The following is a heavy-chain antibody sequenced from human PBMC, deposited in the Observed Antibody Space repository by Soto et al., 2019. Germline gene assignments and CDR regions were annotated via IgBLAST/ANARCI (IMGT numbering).Heavy chain of an antibody. CDR3: ARAYYYDSSGYYSGEWANWFDP. CDR2: IIPIFGTA. D-gene: IGHD3-22*01. Sequence: QVQLVQSGAEVKKPGSSVKVSCKASGGTFSSYAISWVRQAPGQGLEWMGGIIPIFGTANYAQKFQGRVTITADESTSTAYMELSSLRSEDTAVYYCARAYYYDSSGYYSGEWANWFDPWGQGTLVTVSS. J-gene: IGHJ5*02. CDR1: GGTFSSYA. V-gene: IGHV1-69*12.